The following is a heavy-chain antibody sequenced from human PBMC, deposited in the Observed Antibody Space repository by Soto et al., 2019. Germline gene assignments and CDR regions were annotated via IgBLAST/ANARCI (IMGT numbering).Heavy chain of an antibody. J-gene: IGHJ5*02. V-gene: IGHV4-59*01. Sequence: SETLSLTCTVSGASISSDYWSWIRQPSDKGLEWIGYIYSGGNTNFNPSVQSRVSMSLDTSKNQFSLKMTSVTAADTAVYYCAGGRGWQLVDHWRQGALVTVSS. D-gene: IGHD6-6*01. CDR2: IYSGGNT. CDR1: GASISSDY. CDR3: AGGRGWQLVDH.